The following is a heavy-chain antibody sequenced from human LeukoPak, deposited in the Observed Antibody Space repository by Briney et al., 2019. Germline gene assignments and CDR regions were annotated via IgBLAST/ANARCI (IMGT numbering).Heavy chain of an antibody. V-gene: IGHV4-34*01. CDR2: INHSGST. D-gene: IGHD3-22*01. CDR3: ARPASYYYGYFDY. J-gene: IGHJ4*02. Sequence: SETLSLTCTVSGGSISSYFWSWIRQPAGKGLEWIGEINHSGSTNYNPSLKSRVTISVDTFKNQFSLKLSSVTAADTAVYYCARPASYYYGYFDYWGQGTLVTVSS. CDR1: GGSISSYF.